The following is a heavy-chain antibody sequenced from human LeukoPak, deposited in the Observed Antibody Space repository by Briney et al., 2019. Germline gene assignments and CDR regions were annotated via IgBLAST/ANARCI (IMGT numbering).Heavy chain of an antibody. CDR1: GGTFSSYA. V-gene: IGHV1-69*04. CDR3: ARGEEWLRSSSFFDY. D-gene: IGHD5-12*01. Sequence: ASVKVSCKASGGTFSSYAISWVRQAPGQGLEWMGRIIPILGIANYAQKFQGRVTITADKSTSTAYMELSSLRSEDTAVYYCARGEEWLRSSSFFDYWGQGTLVTVSS. CDR2: IIPILGIA. J-gene: IGHJ4*02.